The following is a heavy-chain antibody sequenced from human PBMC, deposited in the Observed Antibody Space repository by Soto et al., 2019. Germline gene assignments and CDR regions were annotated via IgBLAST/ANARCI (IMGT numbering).Heavy chain of an antibody. Sequence: QLTLKESGPTLLTPTQTLALTCTFSGFSLTASPAGVGWIRQSPGNALEWLALIYWDDDKRYNPSLKSRLTIVNDTPQRQGGLIIANVDPVDTGTYYCADSGGSGDRNGGYFDYWGQGSLVTVSS. V-gene: IGHV2-5*02. CDR3: ADSGGSGDRNGGYFDY. D-gene: IGHD2-15*01. CDR2: IYWDDDK. CDR1: GFSLTASPAG. J-gene: IGHJ4*02.